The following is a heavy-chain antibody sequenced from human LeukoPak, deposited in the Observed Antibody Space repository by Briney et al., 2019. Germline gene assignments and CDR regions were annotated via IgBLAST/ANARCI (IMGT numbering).Heavy chain of an antibody. CDR1: GGSLSSYY. V-gene: IGHV4-59*01. D-gene: IGHD6-19*01. CDR2: IYYSGST. CDR3: ARVVPSSGWYWGFFDY. J-gene: IGHJ4*02. Sequence: SETLSLTCTVSGGSLSSYYWNWIRQPPGKGLEWIGYIYYSGSTNYNPSLKSRVTISVDTSKHQFSLKLSSVTAADTAVYYCARVVPSSGWYWGFFDYWGQGTLVTVSS.